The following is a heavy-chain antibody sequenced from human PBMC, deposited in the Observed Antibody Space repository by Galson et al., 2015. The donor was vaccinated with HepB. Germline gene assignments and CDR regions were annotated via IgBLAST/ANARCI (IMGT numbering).Heavy chain of an antibody. Sequence: SLRLSCAASGFTFSSYCISWVRQAPGKGLEWVASIKQDGSDKYYVDSVRGRFTISRDNAKNSLYLQMNSLRAGDTAVYYCAREGPYSGYYSDFDYWGQGTLVTVSS. CDR2: IKQDGSDK. V-gene: IGHV3-7*01. D-gene: IGHD3-22*01. CDR1: GFTFSSYC. CDR3: AREGPYSGYYSDFDY. J-gene: IGHJ4*02.